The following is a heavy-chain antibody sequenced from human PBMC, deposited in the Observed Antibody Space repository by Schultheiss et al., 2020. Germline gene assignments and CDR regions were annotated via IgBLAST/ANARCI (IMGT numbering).Heavy chain of an antibody. CDR3: ARDSSGYFGWFDP. CDR1: GFTFSSYW. J-gene: IGHJ5*02. CDR2: ISGSGGST. V-gene: IGHV3-23*01. Sequence: GESLKISCAASGFTFSSYWMHWVRQAPGKGLEWVSAISGSGGSTYYADSVKGRFTISRDNSKNTLYLQMNSLRAEDTAVYYCARDSSGYFGWFDPWGQGTLVTVSS. D-gene: IGHD3-22*01.